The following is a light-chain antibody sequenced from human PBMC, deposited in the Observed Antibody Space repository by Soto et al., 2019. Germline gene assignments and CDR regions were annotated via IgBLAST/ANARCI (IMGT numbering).Light chain of an antibody. V-gene: IGKV3-20*01. Sequence: EIVLTQSPGTLSLSPGERATLSCRASQSVSNTYLAWYQQKPGQAPRLLIYGASSRAPGIPDRLSGSGSGIDFTLSISRLESEDFAVDYCQQYDSSPYTFGQGTKLEIK. J-gene: IGKJ2*01. CDR1: QSVSNTY. CDR3: QQYDSSPYT. CDR2: GAS.